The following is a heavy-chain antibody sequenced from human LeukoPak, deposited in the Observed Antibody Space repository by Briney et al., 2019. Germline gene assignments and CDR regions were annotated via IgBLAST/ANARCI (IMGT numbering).Heavy chain of an antibody. J-gene: IGHJ6*03. CDR3: ARDRMDIVVVPAATSYYYYMDV. CDR2: IYTSGST. Sequence: SETLSLTCTVSGGSISSYYWSWIRQPAGKGLEWIGRIYTSGSTNYNPSLKSRVTMSVDTSKNQFSLKLSSVTAADTAVYYCARDRMDIVVVPAATSYYYYMDVWGKGTTVTVSS. D-gene: IGHD2-2*03. CDR1: GGSISSYY. V-gene: IGHV4-4*07.